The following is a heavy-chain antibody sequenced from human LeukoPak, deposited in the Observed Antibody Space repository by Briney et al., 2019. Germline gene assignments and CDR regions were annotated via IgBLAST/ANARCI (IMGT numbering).Heavy chain of an antibody. Sequence: GASVKVSCKTSGYTSTVHYMHWMRQAPGQGLEWMGWINPSSGDTNYAQKFQGRVTMTRDTSISTAYMDLSRLRSDDTAVYYCARVPRPKYAGGQWDGDYWGQGTLVTVSS. CDR2: INPSSGDT. CDR1: GYTSTVHY. CDR3: ARVPRPKYAGGQWDGDY. D-gene: IGHD1-26*01. V-gene: IGHV1-2*02. J-gene: IGHJ4*02.